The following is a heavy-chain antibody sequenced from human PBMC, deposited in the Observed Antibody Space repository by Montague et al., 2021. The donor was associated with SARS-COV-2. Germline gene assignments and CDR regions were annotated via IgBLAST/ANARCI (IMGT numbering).Heavy chain of an antibody. CDR1: GGSISSYR. J-gene: IGHJ6*02. Sequence: SETLSLTCTVSGGSISSYRWSWIRQPPGKGLGWIGYIYYNGSTNYNPSLKGRVTISVDTSNNQFSLKLTSVTAADAAVYYCARLGAGGNYYRSYYYALDVWSQGTTVTVSS. V-gene: IGHV4-59*08. D-gene: IGHD1-26*01. CDR2: IYYNGST. CDR3: ARLGAGGNYYRSYYYALDV.